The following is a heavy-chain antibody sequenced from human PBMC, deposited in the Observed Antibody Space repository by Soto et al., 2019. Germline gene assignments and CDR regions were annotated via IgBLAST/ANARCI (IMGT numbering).Heavy chain of an antibody. CDR1: GFTFSSYA. V-gene: IGHV3-30-3*01. J-gene: IGHJ4*02. Sequence: QVQLVESGGGVVQPGRSLRLSCAASGFTFSSYAMHWVRQAPGKGLEWVAVISYDGSNKYYADSVKGRFTISRDNSKNTRYLQMNSLRAEDTAVYYCATGTTFSSFDYWGQGTLVTVSS. CDR3: ATGTTFSSFDY. D-gene: IGHD4-17*01. CDR2: ISYDGSNK.